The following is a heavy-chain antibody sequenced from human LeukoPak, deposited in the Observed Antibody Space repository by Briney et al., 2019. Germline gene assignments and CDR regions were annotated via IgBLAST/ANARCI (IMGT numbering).Heavy chain of an antibody. D-gene: IGHD6-19*01. CDR3: AKDGGYDPTEIAVADR. CDR2: ISGSGGST. V-gene: IGHV3-23*01. J-gene: IGHJ4*02. Sequence: PGGSLRLSCAASGFTFSSYAMSWVRQAPGKGLEWVSAISGSGGSTYYADSVKGRFTISRDNSKNTLYLQMNSLRAEDTAVYYCAKDGGYDPTEIAVADRWGQGTLVTVSS. CDR1: GFTFSSYA.